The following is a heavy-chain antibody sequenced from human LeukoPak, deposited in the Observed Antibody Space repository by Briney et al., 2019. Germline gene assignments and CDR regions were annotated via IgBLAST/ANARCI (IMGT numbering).Heavy chain of an antibody. J-gene: IGHJ4*02. CDR1: GFTFSSYA. CDR3: ARDQADTAMVIFDY. V-gene: IGHV3-30-3*01. CDR2: ISYDGSNK. D-gene: IGHD5-18*01. Sequence: GRSLRLSCAASGFTFSSYAMHWVRQAPGKGLEWVAVISYDGSNKYYADSVKGRFTISRDNAKNSLYLQMNSLRAEDTAVYYCARDQADTAMVIFDYWGQGTLVTVSS.